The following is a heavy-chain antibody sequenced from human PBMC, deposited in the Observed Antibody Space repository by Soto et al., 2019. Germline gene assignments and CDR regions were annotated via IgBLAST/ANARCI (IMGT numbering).Heavy chain of an antibody. CDR3: AREAAPYSSGWQY. V-gene: IGHV1-69*12. D-gene: IGHD6-19*01. CDR1: GDTYSSYE. J-gene: IGHJ4*02. CDR2: IVPVYGTA. Sequence: QVQLVQSGAEVKKPGSSVKVSCKASGDTYSSYEINWVRQAPGLGLEWMGGIVPVYGTANYAPKFQGRVTLIADVSTGTTYMALSSLRSVDTAVYFCAREAAPYSSGWQYWCQGTLVTVYS.